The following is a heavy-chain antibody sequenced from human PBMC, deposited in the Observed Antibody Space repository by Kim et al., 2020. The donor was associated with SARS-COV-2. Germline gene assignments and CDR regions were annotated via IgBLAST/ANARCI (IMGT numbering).Heavy chain of an antibody. CDR3: AKTRYYYDSSGYEN. Sequence: GGSLRLSCAASGFTFSSDVMAWVRQAPGKGLEWVSSISGSGGDRYYTESVKGRFTISRDNSKNTLYLQVNSLRAEDTALYYCAKTRYYYDSSGYENWGQGTTVTVSS. CDR2: ISGSGGDR. J-gene: IGHJ3*01. D-gene: IGHD3-22*01. V-gene: IGHV3-23*01. CDR1: GFTFSSDV.